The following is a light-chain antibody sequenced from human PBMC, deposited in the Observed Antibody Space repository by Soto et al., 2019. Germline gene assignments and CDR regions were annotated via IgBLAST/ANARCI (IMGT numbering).Light chain of an antibody. J-gene: IGLJ3*02. V-gene: IGLV1-40*01. Sequence: QAVVTQPPSVSGAPGQRVTISCTGSSSNIGAGFDVHWYHQIAGTAPKLLIYGNSNRPSGVPDRFSGSKSGTSASLAINRLQAEDEAHYYCQSYDNSLSGSWVFGGGTKLTVL. CDR3: QSYDNSLSGSWV. CDR2: GNS. CDR1: SSNIGAGFD.